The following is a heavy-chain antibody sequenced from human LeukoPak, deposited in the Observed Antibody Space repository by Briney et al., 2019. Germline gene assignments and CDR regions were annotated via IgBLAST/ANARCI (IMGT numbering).Heavy chain of an antibody. CDR2: IWYDGSNK. CDR1: GFTFSSYG. D-gene: IGHD1-1*01. V-gene: IGHV3-33*01. J-gene: IGHJ6*04. Sequence: PGRSLRLSCAASGFTFSSYGMHWVRQAPVKGLEWVAVIWYDGSNKYYADSVKGRFTISRDNSKNTLYLQMNSLRAEDTAVYYCARDSRNWNYYYGMDVWGKGTTVTVSS. CDR3: ARDSRNWNYYYGMDV.